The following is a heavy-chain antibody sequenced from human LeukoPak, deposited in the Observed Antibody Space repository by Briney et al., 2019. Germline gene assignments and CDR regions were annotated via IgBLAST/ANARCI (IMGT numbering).Heavy chain of an antibody. J-gene: IGHJ3*02. CDR2: FDPEGGET. CDR1: GYTLTELS. D-gene: IGHD1-1*01. Sequence: ASVKVSCKVSGYTLTELSMHWVRQAPGKGLGWMGGFDPEGGETIYAQKFQGRVTMTEDTSTDTAYMELSSLRSEDTAVEYCATGLEPYDDAFDIWAQETMDSVSS. CDR3: ATGLEPYDDAFDI. V-gene: IGHV1-24*01.